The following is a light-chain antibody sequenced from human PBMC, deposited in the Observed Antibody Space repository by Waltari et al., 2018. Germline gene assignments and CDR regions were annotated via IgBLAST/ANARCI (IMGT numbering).Light chain of an antibody. J-gene: IGKJ1*01. V-gene: IGKV3-15*01. CDR1: QGIHSD. Sequence: EVVMTQSPATLSVSPGERATLSCRASQGIHSDLAWYQQKPGQPPRLLIYSASTRATGVPAMFTGSGSGTEFTLTVSSLQPEDSAVYYCQQYNVWPPWTFGQGTKVEIK. CDR2: SAS. CDR3: QQYNVWPPWT.